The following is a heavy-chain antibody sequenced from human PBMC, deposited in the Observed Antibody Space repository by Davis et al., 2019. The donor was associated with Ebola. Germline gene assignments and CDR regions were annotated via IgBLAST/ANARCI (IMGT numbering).Heavy chain of an antibody. V-gene: IGHV1-3*01. CDR3: ARDPEDPDYSNRPGWFDP. J-gene: IGHJ5*02. CDR2: INAGNGNT. CDR1: GYTFTSYA. Sequence: ASVKVSCKASGYTFTSYAMHWVRQAPGQRLEWMGWINAGNGNTKYSQKFQGRVTITRDTSASTAYMELSSLRSEDTAVYYCARDPEDPDYSNRPGWFDPWGQGTLVTVSS. D-gene: IGHD4-11*01.